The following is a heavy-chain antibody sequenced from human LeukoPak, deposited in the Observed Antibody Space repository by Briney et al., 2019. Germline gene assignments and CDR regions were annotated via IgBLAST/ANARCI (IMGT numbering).Heavy chain of an antibody. CDR1: GFTYNNYA. V-gene: IGHV3-23*01. Sequence: GGSLRLSCAASGFTYNNYAMSWVRQAPGKGLEWVSSISDSGFSTYYADSVKGRFTISRDNAKNSLYLQMNSLKVEDTAIYYCARDNWVDCWGQGTLVTVSS. CDR3: ARDNWVDC. CDR2: ISDSGFST. J-gene: IGHJ5*01.